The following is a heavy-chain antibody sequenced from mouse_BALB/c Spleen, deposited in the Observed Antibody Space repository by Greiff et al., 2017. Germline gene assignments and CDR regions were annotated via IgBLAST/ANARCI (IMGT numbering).Heavy chain of an antibody. Sequence: EVQLQESGPGLVKPSQSLSLTCTVTGYSITSDYAWNWIRQFPGNKLEWMGYISYSGSTSYNPSLKSRISITRDTSKNQFFLQLNSVTTEDTATYYCAKSMITTRYAMDYWGQGTSVTVSS. V-gene: IGHV3-2*02. CDR1: GYSITSDYA. J-gene: IGHJ4*01. D-gene: IGHD2-4*01. CDR2: ISYSGST. CDR3: AKSMITTRYAMDY.